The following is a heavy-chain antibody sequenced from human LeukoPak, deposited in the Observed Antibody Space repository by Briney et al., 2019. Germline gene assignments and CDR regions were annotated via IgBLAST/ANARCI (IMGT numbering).Heavy chain of an antibody. CDR1: GYTFTIYG. CDR2: SSAYNGNT. J-gene: IGHJ5*02. V-gene: IGHV1-18*01. D-gene: IGHD6-13*01. CDR3: PRQPVAGFIATPGGWFDP. Sequence: GASVTVSFTSSGYTFTIYGISWEWQAPGQGREWMGWSSAYNGNTNYAQKLQGRLTMTTATSTTTAYMELTSLRSADTAVYSCPRQPVAGFIATPGGWFDPWGQGTLVTVSS.